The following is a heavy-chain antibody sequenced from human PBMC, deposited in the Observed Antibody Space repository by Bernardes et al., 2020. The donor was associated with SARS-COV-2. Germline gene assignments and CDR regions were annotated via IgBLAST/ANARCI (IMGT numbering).Heavy chain of an antibody. CDR2: ISSSSSTI. D-gene: IGHD2-2*01. Sequence: GGSLRLSCAASGFTFSSYSMNWVRQAPGKGLEWVSYISSSSSTIYYADSVKGRFTISRDNAKNSLYLQMNSLRAEDTAVYYCARDGRVVRAGSDIVVVPAAMEYYYYGMDVWGQGTTVTVSS. V-gene: IGHV3-48*01. CDR1: GFTFSSYS. CDR3: ARDGRVVRAGSDIVVVPAAMEYYYYGMDV. J-gene: IGHJ6*02.